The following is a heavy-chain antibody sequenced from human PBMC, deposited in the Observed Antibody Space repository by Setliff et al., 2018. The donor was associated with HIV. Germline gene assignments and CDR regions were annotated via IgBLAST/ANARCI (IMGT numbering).Heavy chain of an antibody. Sequence: SETLSLTCTVSGGSISSSSYYWGWIRQPPGKGLQWIGSIYYRGSTYYNPSLKSRVTISVDTSKNQFSLKLRTVTAADTALYYCARGRYRSRWYASDHYYIDVWGKGTTVTVSS. CDR2: IYYRGST. D-gene: IGHD6-13*01. CDR1: GGSISSSSYY. CDR3: ARGRYRSRWYASDHYYIDV. V-gene: IGHV4-39*01. J-gene: IGHJ6*03.